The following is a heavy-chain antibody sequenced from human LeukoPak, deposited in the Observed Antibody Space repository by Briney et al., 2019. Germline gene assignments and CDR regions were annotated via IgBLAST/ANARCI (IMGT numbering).Heavy chain of an antibody. Sequence: GASVKVSCKVSGHTLTGLSMHWVRQAPGKGLEWMGGFDPEDGETIYAQKFQGRVTMTEDTSTDTAYMELSSLRSEDTAVYYCATMYYYDSSGYLVFVDYWGQGTLVTVSS. D-gene: IGHD3-22*01. CDR2: FDPEDGET. CDR1: GHTLTGLS. CDR3: ATMYYYDSSGYLVFVDY. J-gene: IGHJ4*02. V-gene: IGHV1-24*01.